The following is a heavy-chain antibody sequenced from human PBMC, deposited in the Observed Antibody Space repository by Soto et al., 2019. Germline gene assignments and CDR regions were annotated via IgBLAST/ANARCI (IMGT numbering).Heavy chain of an antibody. CDR1: GFTFSSYA. CDR3: AKKLELTGRYYGMDV. J-gene: IGHJ6*02. D-gene: IGHD1-7*01. Sequence: LRLSCAASGFTFSSYAMSWVRQAPGKGLEWVSAISGSGGSTYYADSVKGRFTISRDNSKNTLYLQMNSLRAEDTAVYYCAKKLELTGRYYGMDVWGQGTTVTVSS. CDR2: ISGSGGST. V-gene: IGHV3-23*01.